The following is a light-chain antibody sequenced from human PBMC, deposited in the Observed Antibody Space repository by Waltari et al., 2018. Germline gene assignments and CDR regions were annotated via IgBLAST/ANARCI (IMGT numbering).Light chain of an antibody. CDR2: EGS. V-gene: IGLV2-23*01. Sequence: QSALTQPASVSGSPGQSITISCTGTSSAAGSYNLVSWHPQLPGKAPKLMIYEGSKRPSGVCDRFSGSKSGNTASLTISGLQAEDEADYYCCSYAGSSTWVFGGGTKLTVL. CDR1: SSAAGSYNL. CDR3: CSYAGSSTWV. J-gene: IGLJ3*02.